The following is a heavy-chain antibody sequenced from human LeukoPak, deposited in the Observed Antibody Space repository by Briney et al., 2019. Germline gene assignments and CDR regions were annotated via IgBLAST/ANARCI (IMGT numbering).Heavy chain of an antibody. Sequence: GRSLRLSCAASGFTFSSYGMPWVRQAPGKGLEWVAVISYDGSNKYYADSVKGRFTISRDNSKNTLYLQMNSLRAEDTAVYYCAKDDVRYYYDSSGYYHIGYWGQGTLVTVSS. CDR3: AKDDVRYYYDSSGYYHIGY. CDR2: ISYDGSNK. J-gene: IGHJ4*02. CDR1: GFTFSSYG. V-gene: IGHV3-30*18. D-gene: IGHD3-22*01.